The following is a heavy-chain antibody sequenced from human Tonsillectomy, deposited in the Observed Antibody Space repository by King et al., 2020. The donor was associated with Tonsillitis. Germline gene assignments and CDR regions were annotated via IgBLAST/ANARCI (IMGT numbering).Heavy chain of an antibody. J-gene: IGHJ5*02. V-gene: IGHV3-33*05. D-gene: IGHD3-3*01. CDR1: GFSFRSYG. Sequence: QVQLVESEGGVVQPGRSLRLSCAASGFSFRSYGVHWVRQAPGKGLDWIAVISYDGSNKYYADSVKGRFTISRDNSNNTLYLQMNSLRVEETAVYYCARGRLWRSGRGRDPWGQGNLVT. CDR3: ARGRLWRSGRGRDP. CDR2: ISYDGSNK.